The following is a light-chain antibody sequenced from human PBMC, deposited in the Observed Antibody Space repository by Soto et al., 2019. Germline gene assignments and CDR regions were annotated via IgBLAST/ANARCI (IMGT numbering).Light chain of an antibody. Sequence: DIQMTQSPSTLSASVGDRVTITCRASQSISTWLAWYLQKPGKAPKLLIYKASSLESGVPSRFSGSGSGTEFTLTINSLQPDDFATYYCQQYNSYSYTFGQGTKVDIK. CDR1: QSISTW. J-gene: IGKJ2*01. CDR2: KAS. CDR3: QQYNSYSYT. V-gene: IGKV1-5*03.